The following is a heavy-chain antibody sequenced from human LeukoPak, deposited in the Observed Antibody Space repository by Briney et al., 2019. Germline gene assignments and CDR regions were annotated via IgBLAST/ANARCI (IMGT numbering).Heavy chain of an antibody. CDR3: ARDLEGYGDSPDI. V-gene: IGHV1-46*01. CDR2: INPSGGST. J-gene: IGHJ3*02. CDR1: GYTFTSYY. D-gene: IGHD4-17*01. Sequence: ASVKVSCKASGYTFTSYYMHWVRQAPGQGLEWMGIINPSGGSTSYAPKLQDRVTMTTDTSTTTAYMELRSLTSDDTAVYYCARDLEGYGDSPDIWGQGTLVTVSS.